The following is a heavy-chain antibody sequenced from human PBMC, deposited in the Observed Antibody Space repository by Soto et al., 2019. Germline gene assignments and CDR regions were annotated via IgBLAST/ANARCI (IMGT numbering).Heavy chain of an antibody. CDR3: ARFLRFLEWRTGAFDI. D-gene: IGHD3-3*01. CDR2: IYYSGST. V-gene: IGHV4-59*01. CDR1: GGSISSYY. Sequence: PSETLSLTCTVSGGSISSYYWSWIRQPPGKGLEWIGYIYYSGSTNYNPSLKSRVTISVDTSKNQFSLKLSSVTAADTAVYYCARFLRFLEWRTGAFDIWGQGTMVTVSS. J-gene: IGHJ3*02.